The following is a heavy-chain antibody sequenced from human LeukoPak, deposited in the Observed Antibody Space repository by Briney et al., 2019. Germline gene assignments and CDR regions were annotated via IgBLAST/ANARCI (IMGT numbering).Heavy chain of an antibody. Sequence: GGSLRLSWAASGFTFSSYAMHWVRQAPGKGLEWVAVISYDGSNKYYADSVKGRFTISRDNSKNTLYLQMNSLRAEDTAVYYCAREAGIAAAGTLNYWGQGTLVTISS. J-gene: IGHJ4*02. V-gene: IGHV3-30*04. CDR1: GFTFSSYA. CDR3: AREAGIAAAGTLNY. CDR2: ISYDGSNK. D-gene: IGHD6-13*01.